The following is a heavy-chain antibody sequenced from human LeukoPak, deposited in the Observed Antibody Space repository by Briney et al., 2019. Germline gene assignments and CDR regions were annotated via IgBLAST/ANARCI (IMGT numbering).Heavy chain of an antibody. CDR1: GFSVSSKY. D-gene: IGHD2-2*01. J-gene: IGHJ4*02. V-gene: IGHV3-66*01. Sequence: GGSLRLSCAASGFSVSSKYMSWVRQAPGKGLEWVSVLYRDGSTYYADSVKGRFTVSRDNSKNTLYLQMNSLRAEDTAVYYCARDVEGVPVVMFGYWGQGTLVTVSS. CDR2: LYRDGST. CDR3: ARDVEGVPVVMFGY.